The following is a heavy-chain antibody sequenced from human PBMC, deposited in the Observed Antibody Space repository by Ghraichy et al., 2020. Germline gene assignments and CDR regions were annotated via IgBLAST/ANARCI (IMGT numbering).Heavy chain of an antibody. CDR2: ISYDGSNK. CDR1: GFTFSSYG. Sequence: GESLNISCAASGFTFSSYGMHWVRQAPGKGLEWVAVISYDGSNKYYADSVKGRFTISRDNSKNTLYLQMNSLRAEDTAVYYCAKGRRVLRYFDWLNFDYWGQGTLVTVSS. CDR3: AKGRRVLRYFDWLNFDY. V-gene: IGHV3-30*18. J-gene: IGHJ4*02. D-gene: IGHD3-9*01.